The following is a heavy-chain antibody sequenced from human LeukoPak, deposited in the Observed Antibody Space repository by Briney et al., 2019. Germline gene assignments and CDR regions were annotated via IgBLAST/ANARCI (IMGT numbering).Heavy chain of an antibody. D-gene: IGHD2-15*01. CDR1: GGSISSYY. Sequence: PSETLSLTCTVSGGSISSYYWSWIRQPPGKGLEWIGYIYYSGSTNYNPSLKSRVTISVDTSKNQFSLELSSVTAADTAVYYCARERIGGPFDIWGQGTMVTVSS. CDR3: ARERIGGPFDI. CDR2: IYYSGST. J-gene: IGHJ3*02. V-gene: IGHV4-59*01.